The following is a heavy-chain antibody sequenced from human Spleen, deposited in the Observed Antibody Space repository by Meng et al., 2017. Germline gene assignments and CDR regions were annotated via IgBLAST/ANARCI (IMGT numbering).Heavy chain of an antibody. CDR2: IKNKTGSP. Sequence: EMRKPGASGEVSCKASGSTRTSYAVTWVRQAPGHRLGWLGCIKNKTGSPTNAPGFTGRLFFSLDASVSTAYPKISGIKADDTAVYYCTSDGSSDCSRTRCFDSWGQGTLVTVFS. CDR3: TSDGSSDCSRTRCFDS. D-gene: IGHD2-2*01. J-gene: IGHJ4*02. V-gene: IGHV7-4-1*02. CDR1: GSTRTSYA.